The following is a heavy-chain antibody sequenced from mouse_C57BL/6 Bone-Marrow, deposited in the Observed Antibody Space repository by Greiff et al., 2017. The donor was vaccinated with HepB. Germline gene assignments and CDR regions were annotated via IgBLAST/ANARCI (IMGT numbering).Heavy chain of an antibody. CDR1: GFTFSDYG. Sequence: VKLMESGGGLVQPGGSLKLSCAASGFTFSDYGMAWVRQAPRKGPEWVAFISNLAYSIYYADTVTGRFTISRENAKNTLYLEMSSLRSEDTAMYYCARGTGTAFDYWGQGTTLTVSS. CDR2: ISNLAYSI. J-gene: IGHJ2*01. V-gene: IGHV5-15*01. CDR3: ARGTGTAFDY. D-gene: IGHD4-1*01.